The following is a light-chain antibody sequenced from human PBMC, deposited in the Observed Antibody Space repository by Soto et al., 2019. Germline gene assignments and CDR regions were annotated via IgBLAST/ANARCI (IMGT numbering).Light chain of an antibody. CDR3: QRANSFPLT. CDR1: QGISSL. J-gene: IGKJ4*01. Sequence: DIQMTQSPSSVSASVGDRVTITCRASQGISSLLAWYQQKPGKAPNLLIHAASSLQSGVPSRFSGSGSGTDFTLTISSLQPEDFATYYCQRANSFPLTFGGGTKVEIK. V-gene: IGKV1-12*01. CDR2: AAS.